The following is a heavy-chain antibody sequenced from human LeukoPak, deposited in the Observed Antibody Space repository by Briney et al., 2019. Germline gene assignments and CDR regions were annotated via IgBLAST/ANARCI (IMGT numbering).Heavy chain of an antibody. D-gene: IGHD2-15*01. CDR3: ARLQLAAFDY. V-gene: IGHV4-4*09. Sequence: PSETLSLTCTVSGGSISSYYWSWTRQPPGKGLEWIGYIYTSGSTNYNPSLKSRVTISVDTSKNQFSLKLSSVTAADTAVYYCARLQLAAFDYWGQGTLVTVSS. J-gene: IGHJ4*02. CDR1: GGSISSYY. CDR2: IYTSGST.